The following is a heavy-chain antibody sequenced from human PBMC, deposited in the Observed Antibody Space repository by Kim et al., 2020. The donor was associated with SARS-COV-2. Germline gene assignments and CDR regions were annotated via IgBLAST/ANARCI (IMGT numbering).Heavy chain of an antibody. D-gene: IGHD5-12*01. V-gene: IGHV4-59*01. CDR1: GGSISSYY. J-gene: IGHJ3*02. Sequence: SETLSLTCTVSGGSISSYYWSWIRQPPGKGLEWIGYIYYSGSTNYNPSLKSRVTISVDTSKNQFSLKLSTVTAADTAVYYCARDLRWGYSGYDSGAFDIWGQGTMVTVSS. CDR2: IYYSGST. CDR3: ARDLRWGYSGYDSGAFDI.